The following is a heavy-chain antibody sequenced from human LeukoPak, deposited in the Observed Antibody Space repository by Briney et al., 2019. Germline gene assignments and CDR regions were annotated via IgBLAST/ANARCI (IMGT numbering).Heavy chain of an antibody. D-gene: IGHD3-16*01. CDR3: AKASWVSSADAVL. V-gene: IGHV3-23*01. CDR1: GFTFSSYA. J-gene: IGHJ4*02. Sequence: GGSLTLSCVASGFTFSSYAMSWVRQAPPRGLEWVSSLRGDGETFYADSVKGRFTLSRDDSRNTVYHQLNNLRVEDTAVYYCAKASWVSSADAVLWGQGTLVTVSS. CDR2: LRGDGET.